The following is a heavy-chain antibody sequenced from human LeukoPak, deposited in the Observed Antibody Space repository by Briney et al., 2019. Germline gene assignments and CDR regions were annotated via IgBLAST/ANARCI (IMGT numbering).Heavy chain of an antibody. V-gene: IGHV3-23*01. CDR1: GGSISSSSYY. D-gene: IGHD3-10*01. Sequence: PSETLSLTCTVSGGSISSSSYYWGWIRQAPGKGLEWVSAISGSGGSTYYADSVKGRFTISRGNSKNTLYLQMNSLRAEDTAVYYCAKRVWFGELYYFDYWGQGTLVTVSS. J-gene: IGHJ4*02. CDR2: ISGSGGST. CDR3: AKRVWFGELYYFDY.